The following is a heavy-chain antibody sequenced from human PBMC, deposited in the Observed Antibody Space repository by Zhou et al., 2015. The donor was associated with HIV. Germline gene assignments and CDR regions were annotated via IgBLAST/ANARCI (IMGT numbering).Heavy chain of an antibody. Sequence: QVQLVQSGSAVKKPGSSVKISCKPSGGNFNTYAISWVRQAPGHGLEWMGGIIPVFAKANYARKFKGRVTITADESRTTAYMELSSLRSEDTAVYYCARIMGIDGYNYGGIPIDYWGQGTLVTVSS. CDR1: GGNFNTYA. J-gene: IGHJ4*02. D-gene: IGHD5-24*01. CDR2: IIPVFAKA. V-gene: IGHV1-69*01. CDR3: ARIMGIDGYNYGGIPIDY.